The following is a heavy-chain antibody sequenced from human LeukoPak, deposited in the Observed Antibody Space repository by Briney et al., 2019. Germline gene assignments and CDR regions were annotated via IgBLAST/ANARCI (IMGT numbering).Heavy chain of an antibody. CDR2: INHSGST. V-gene: IGHV4-34*01. CDR1: GGSFSGYY. D-gene: IGHD6-19*01. CDR3: ARADYSSGWYRY. J-gene: IGHJ4*02. Sequence: KASETLSLTCAVYGGSFSGYYWSWIRQPPGKGLEWIGEINHSGSTNYNPSLKSRVTISVDTSKNQFSLKLSSVTAADTAVYYCARADYSSGWYRYRGQGTLVTVSS.